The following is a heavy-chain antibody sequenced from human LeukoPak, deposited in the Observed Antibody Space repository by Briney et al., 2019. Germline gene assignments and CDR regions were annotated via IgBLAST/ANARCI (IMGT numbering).Heavy chain of an antibody. CDR2: IIPIFGTA. V-gene: IGHV1-69*13. D-gene: IGHD2-15*01. Sequence: SVKVSCKASGGTFSSYAISWVRQAPGQGLEWMGGIIPIFGTANYAQKFQGRVTITADESTSTAYMELSSLRSEDTAVYYCARGPMGVVVAAILEYFQHWGQGTLVTVSS. CDR1: GGTFSSYA. J-gene: IGHJ1*01. CDR3: ARGPMGVVVAAILEYFQH.